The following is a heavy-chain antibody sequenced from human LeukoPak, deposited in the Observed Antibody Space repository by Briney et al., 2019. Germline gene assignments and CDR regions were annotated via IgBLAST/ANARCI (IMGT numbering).Heavy chain of an antibody. Sequence: GGSLRLSCAASGFTFSSYGMHWVRQAPGKGLEWVAVISYDGSNKYYADSVKGRFTISRDNSKNTLYLQMNSLRAEDTAVYYCAKGPPGFGELLYWGQGTLVTVSS. CDR1: GFTFSSYG. CDR3: AKGPPGFGELLY. D-gene: IGHD3-10*01. J-gene: IGHJ4*02. V-gene: IGHV3-30*18. CDR2: ISYDGSNK.